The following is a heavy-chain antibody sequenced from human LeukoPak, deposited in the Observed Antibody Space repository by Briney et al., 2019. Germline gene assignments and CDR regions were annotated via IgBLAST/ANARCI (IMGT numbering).Heavy chain of an antibody. CDR2: INPNSGGT. D-gene: IGHD1-26*01. CDR3: AGCPREGGNY. Sequence: GASVKVSCKTSGYTFTGYYMHWVRQAPGQGLEWMGWINPNSGGTSYAQRFQGRVTMTRDTSISSAYMELSRLTPDDTAVYYCAGCPREGGNYWGQGTLVTVSS. CDR1: GYTFTGYY. V-gene: IGHV1-2*02. J-gene: IGHJ4*02.